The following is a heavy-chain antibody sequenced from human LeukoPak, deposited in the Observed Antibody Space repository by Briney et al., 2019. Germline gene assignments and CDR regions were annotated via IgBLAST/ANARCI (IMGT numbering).Heavy chain of an antibody. CDR3: ARDNGYDFNSEERAPYHMDV. CDR2: ISGSGGRT. J-gene: IGHJ6*02. CDR1: GFTFS. V-gene: IGHV3-23*01. Sequence: GGSLRLSCLAYGFTFSMNWVRQAPGKGLEWISAISGSGGRTYYADSVRGRFTISRDNTRNTLYLHMNSLRDEDTAVYYCARDNGYDFNSEERAPYHMDVWGQGTTVTVSS. D-gene: IGHD3-3*01.